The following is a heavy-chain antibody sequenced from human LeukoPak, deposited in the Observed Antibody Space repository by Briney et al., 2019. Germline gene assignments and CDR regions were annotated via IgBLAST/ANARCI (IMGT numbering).Heavy chain of an antibody. CDR2: ISGGGGTT. Sequence: GGSLRLSCAASGFTFSSNWMSWVRQAPGKGLEWVSAISGGGGTTYYTDSVKGRFTISRDNSKNTLYLQMNSLRAEDTAVYYCAKDLSGGYDYLDYRGQGTLVTVSS. CDR1: GFTFSSNW. CDR3: AKDLSGGYDYLDY. V-gene: IGHV3-23*01. J-gene: IGHJ4*02. D-gene: IGHD5-12*01.